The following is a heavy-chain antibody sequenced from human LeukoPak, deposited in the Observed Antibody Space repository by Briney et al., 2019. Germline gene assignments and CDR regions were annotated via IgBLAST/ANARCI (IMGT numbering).Heavy chain of an antibody. Sequence: ASVKVSCKASGYSFTNPDINRARHATGQRLESMGYMDPIRGNAGSAERCQGRVTLTRDTSTSTAYMELSSLRSEDTAMYYCARWLARRGTLEKAFDIWGQGTMVTVSS. J-gene: IGHJ3*02. CDR3: ARWLARRGTLEKAFDI. D-gene: IGHD6-19*01. CDR1: GYSFTNPD. V-gene: IGHV1-8*01. CDR2: MDPIRGNA.